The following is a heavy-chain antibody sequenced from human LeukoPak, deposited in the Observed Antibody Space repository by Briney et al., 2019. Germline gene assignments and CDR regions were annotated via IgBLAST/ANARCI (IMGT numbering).Heavy chain of an antibody. CDR1: GGSISSGGYY. V-gene: IGHV4-31*03. D-gene: IGHD2-2*02. CDR3: ARRVGVVVPAAIAGWFDP. Sequence: SQTLSLTCTVSGGSISSGGYYWSWIRQHPGKGLEWIGYIYYSGGTYYNPSLKSRVTISVDPSKNQFSLKLSSVTAADTAVYYCARRVGVVVPAAIAGWFDPWGQGTLVTVSS. CDR2: IYYSGGT. J-gene: IGHJ5*02.